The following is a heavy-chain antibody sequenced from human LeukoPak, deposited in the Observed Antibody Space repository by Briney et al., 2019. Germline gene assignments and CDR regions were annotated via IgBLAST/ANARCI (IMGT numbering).Heavy chain of an antibody. J-gene: IGHJ4*02. CDR1: GYTFTIYA. CDR2: INAGNGNT. Sequence: GASVKVSCKASGYTFTIYAMHWVRQAPGQRLEWMGWINAGNGNTKYSQKFQGRVTITRDTSASTAYMELSSLRSEDTAVYYCARDRGYYDSSGYQGYNDAGGYFDYWGQGTLVTVSS. CDR3: ARDRGYYDSSGYQGYNDAGGYFDY. D-gene: IGHD3-22*01. V-gene: IGHV1-3*01.